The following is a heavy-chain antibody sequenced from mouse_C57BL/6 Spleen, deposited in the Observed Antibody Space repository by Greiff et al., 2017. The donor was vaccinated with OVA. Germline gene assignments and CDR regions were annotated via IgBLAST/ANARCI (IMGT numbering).Heavy chain of an antibody. CDR1: GFTFSDYY. J-gene: IGHJ1*03. CDR2: INYDGSST. Sequence: EVQLVESEGGLVQPGSSMKLSCTASGFTFSDYYMAGVRQVPEKGLEWVANINYDGSSTYYLDSLKSRFIISRDNAKNILYLQMSSLKSEDTATYYCAREGGYFDVWGTGTTVTVSS. V-gene: IGHV5-16*01. CDR3: AREGGYFDV.